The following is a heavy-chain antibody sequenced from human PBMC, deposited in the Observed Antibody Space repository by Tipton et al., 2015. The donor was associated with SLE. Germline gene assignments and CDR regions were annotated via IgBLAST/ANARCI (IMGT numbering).Heavy chain of an antibody. CDR2: INHSGST. V-gene: IGHV4-34*01. CDR1: GGSFSGYY. D-gene: IGHD6-13*01. CDR3: ATFSSSWSEAFDI. J-gene: IGHJ3*02. Sequence: TLSLTCAVYGGSFSGYYWSWIRQPPGKGLEWIGEINHSGSTNYNPSLKSRVTISVDTSKNQFSLKLSSVTAAGTAVYYCATFSSSWSEAFDIWGQGTMVTVSS.